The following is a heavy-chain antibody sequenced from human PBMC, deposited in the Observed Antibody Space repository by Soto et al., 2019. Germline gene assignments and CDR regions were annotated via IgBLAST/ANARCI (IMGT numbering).Heavy chain of an antibody. CDR1: GFTFSSYA. CDR3: AKDIIYTFPAYYFDY. CDR2: ISGSDGST. Sequence: EVQLLESGGGLVQPGGSLRLSCAASGFTFSSYAMSWVRQAPGKGLEWVSAISGSDGSTYYADSVKGRFTNSRDNSKNTLYLQMNSLRAEDTAVYYCAKDIIYTFPAYYFDYWGQGTLVTVSS. J-gene: IGHJ4*02. D-gene: IGHD2-2*02. V-gene: IGHV3-23*01.